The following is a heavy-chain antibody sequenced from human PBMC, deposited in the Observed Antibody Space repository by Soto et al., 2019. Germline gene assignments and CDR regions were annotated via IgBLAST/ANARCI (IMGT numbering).Heavy chain of an antibody. V-gene: IGHV1-8*01. CDR1: GYTFTSYD. CDR2: MNPNSGNT. CDR3: ARGGSYYDFWSGYYTGDYYYYMDV. D-gene: IGHD3-3*01. Sequence: QVQLVQSGAEVKKPGASVKVSCKASGYTFTSYDINWVRQATGQGLEWMGWMNPNSGNTGYAQQFQGRVTMTRNTSISTAYMELSSLRSEDTAVYYCARGGSYYDFWSGYYTGDYYYYMDVWGKGTTVTVSS. J-gene: IGHJ6*03.